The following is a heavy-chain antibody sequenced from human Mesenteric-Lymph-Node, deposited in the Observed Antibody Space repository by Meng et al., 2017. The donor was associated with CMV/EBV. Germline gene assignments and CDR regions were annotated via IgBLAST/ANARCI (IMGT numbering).Heavy chain of an antibody. CDR2: INQSGTT. CDR3: ARAGRYDNYESY. D-gene: IGHD3-9*01. J-gene: IGHJ4*02. CDR1: GGSCKGYS. V-gene: IGHV4-34*01. Sequence: LTCALYGGSCKGYSWSWFRQPPGKGLEWIVEINQSGTTNYSPSLKTRVTMSIDTSKNHFSLRLTSVTAADTAVYYCARAGRYDNYESYWGQGALVTVSS.